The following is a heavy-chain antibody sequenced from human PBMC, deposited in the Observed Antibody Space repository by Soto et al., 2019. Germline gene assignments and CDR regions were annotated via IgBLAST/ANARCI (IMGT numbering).Heavy chain of an antibody. Sequence: PGESLKISCTASGYSFTNYWIGWVRQMPGKGPEWMGIIYPGDSDTRYSPSFQGQVTISADKSTSTAYLLWSSLKASDTAIYFCAGSIFYYGMDAWGQGTTVTVCS. CDR2: IYPGDSDT. CDR3: AGSIFYYGMDA. V-gene: IGHV5-51*01. CDR1: GYSFTNYW. J-gene: IGHJ6*02.